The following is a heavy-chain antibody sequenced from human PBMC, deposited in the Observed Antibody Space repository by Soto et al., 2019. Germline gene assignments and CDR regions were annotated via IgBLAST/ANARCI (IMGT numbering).Heavy chain of an antibody. D-gene: IGHD6-13*01. J-gene: IGHJ4*02. Sequence: EVQLVESGGGLVQTGGSLRLSCAASGFTLSSYSMNWVRQAPGKGLEWVSYISSHSSTLYYADSVKGRFTISRDNAKNLLFLHMNSLRAEDTAVYYCARDAVEWAGYYFDYWGQGTLLTVSS. CDR1: GFTLSSYS. CDR3: ARDAVEWAGYYFDY. CDR2: ISSHSSTL. V-gene: IGHV3-48*01.